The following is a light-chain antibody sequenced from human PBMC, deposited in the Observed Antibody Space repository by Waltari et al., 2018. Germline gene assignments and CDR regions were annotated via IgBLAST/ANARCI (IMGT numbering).Light chain of an antibody. J-gene: IGLJ3*02. Sequence: QSALTQPPSASGSPGQSVTISCTGTSSDVGGYNYVSWYQQHPGNAPKLMIFEVSKRPSGVPDRFSGSKSGNTASLTVSGLQADDEAHYYCSSYAGSNNWVFGGGTKLTVL. CDR2: EVS. CDR1: SSDVGGYNY. V-gene: IGLV2-8*01. CDR3: SSYAGSNNWV.